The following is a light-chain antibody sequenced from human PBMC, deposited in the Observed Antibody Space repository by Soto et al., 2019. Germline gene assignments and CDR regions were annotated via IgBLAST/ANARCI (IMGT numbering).Light chain of an antibody. J-gene: IGLJ2*01. CDR2: EVT. CDR1: RDDIGAYDY. V-gene: IGLV2-14*01. Sequence: QSALTQPASVSGSPGQSITISCAGTRDDIGAYDYVSWYQQHPGNAPKLLVYEVTNRPSGVSDRFSGSKSGNTASLTISGLQAEDEADYYCTSYTNSSAVVFGGGTK. CDR3: TSYTNSSAVV.